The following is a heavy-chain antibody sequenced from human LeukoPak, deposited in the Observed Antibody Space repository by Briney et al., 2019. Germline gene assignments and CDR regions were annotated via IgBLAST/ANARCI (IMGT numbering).Heavy chain of an antibody. CDR3: ARAGYSYGFHGGYFDY. V-gene: IGHV4-4*02. CDR1: GGPISSSNW. D-gene: IGHD5-18*01. CDR2: IYHSGST. J-gene: IGHJ4*02. Sequence: SETLSLTCAVSGGPISSSNWWSWVRQPPGKGLERIGEIYHSGSTNYNPSLKSRATISVDKSKNQFSLKLSSVTAADTAVYYCARAGYSYGFHGGYFDYWGQGTLVTVSS.